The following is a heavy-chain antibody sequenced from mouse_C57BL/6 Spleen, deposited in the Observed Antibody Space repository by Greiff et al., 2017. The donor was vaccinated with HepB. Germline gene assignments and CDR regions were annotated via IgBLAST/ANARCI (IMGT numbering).Heavy chain of an antibody. J-gene: IGHJ2*01. CDR1: GYAFTNYL. V-gene: IGHV1-54*01. CDR2: INPGSGGT. CDR3: ARSPSNWAGFDY. Sequence: VQLQQSGAELVRPGTSVKVSCKASGYAFTNYLIEWVKQRPGQGLEWIGVINPGSGGTNYNEKFKGKATLTVDKPSSTAYMQLSSLTSEDSAVYYCARSPSNWAGFDYWGQGTTLTVSS. D-gene: IGHD4-1*01.